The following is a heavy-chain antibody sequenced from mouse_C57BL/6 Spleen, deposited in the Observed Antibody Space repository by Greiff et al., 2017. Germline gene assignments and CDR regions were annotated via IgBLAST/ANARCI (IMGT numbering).Heavy chain of an antibody. CDR2: IDPEDGET. D-gene: IGHD1-1*01. J-gene: IGHJ2*01. Sequence: VQLQQSGAELVKPGASVKLSCTASGFNIKDYYMHWVKQRTEQGLEWIGRIDPEDGETKYAPNFQGKATITADTSSNTAYLQLSSLTSEDTAVYYCARVGHYYGSSSYFDYWGQGTTLTVSS. CDR3: ARVGHYYGSSSYFDY. CDR1: GFNIKDYY. V-gene: IGHV14-2*01.